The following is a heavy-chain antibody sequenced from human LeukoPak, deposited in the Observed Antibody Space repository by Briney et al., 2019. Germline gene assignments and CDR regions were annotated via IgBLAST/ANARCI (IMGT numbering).Heavy chain of an antibody. CDR1: GFTFSSYG. J-gene: IGHJ4*02. CDR2: IRYDGSNK. Sequence: PGGSLRLSCAASGFTFSSYGMHWVRQAPGKGLEWVAFIRYDGSNKYYADSVKGRFTISRDNAKNSLYLQMNSLRAEDTAVYYCASAAGQLVGTYYFDYWGQGTLVTVSS. V-gene: IGHV3-30*02. D-gene: IGHD6-6*01. CDR3: ASAAGQLVGTYYFDY.